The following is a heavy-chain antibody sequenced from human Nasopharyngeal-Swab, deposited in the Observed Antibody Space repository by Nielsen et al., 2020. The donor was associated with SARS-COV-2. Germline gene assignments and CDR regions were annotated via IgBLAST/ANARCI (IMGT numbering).Heavy chain of an antibody. D-gene: IGHD6-13*01. Sequence: WVRQMPGKGLEWMGRIDPSDSYTNYSPSFQGHVTISADKSISTAYLQWSSLKASDTAMYYCARRGGTAGSDAFDIWGQGTMVTVSS. J-gene: IGHJ3*02. CDR2: IDPSDSYT. CDR3: ARRGGTAGSDAFDI. V-gene: IGHV5-10-1*01.